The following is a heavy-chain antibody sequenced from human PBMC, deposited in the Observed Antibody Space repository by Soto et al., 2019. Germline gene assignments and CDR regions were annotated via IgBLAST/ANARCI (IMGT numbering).Heavy chain of an antibody. J-gene: IGHJ5*01. CDR3: AKLKNSWSDS. D-gene: IGHD1-26*01. CDR2: ISNSGGAT. CDR1: GFTVRANY. V-gene: IGHV3-23*01. Sequence: GGSLRLSCAVSGFTVRANYMIWVRQAPGKGLEWVSAISNSGGATYYADSVKGRFTISRDNSRNTLYLQMSSLRADDTAVYYCAKLKNSWSDSWGLGTLVTVSS.